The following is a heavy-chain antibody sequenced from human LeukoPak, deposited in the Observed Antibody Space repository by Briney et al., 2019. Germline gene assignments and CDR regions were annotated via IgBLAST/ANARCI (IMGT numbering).Heavy chain of an antibody. CDR3: AKNPKMDYYYYYMDF. Sequence: GGALRLSCAASGFTLNNFGMHWVRQAPGKGLERGAFIRDDGKNKYYVNSVKGRFTISRDNSKNTLYLQMNSLRIEDTAVYYCAKNPKMDYYYYYMDFWGKGTTVTVSS. CDR1: GFTLNNFG. V-gene: IGHV3-30*02. J-gene: IGHJ6*03. D-gene: IGHD2-8*01. CDR2: IRDDGKNK.